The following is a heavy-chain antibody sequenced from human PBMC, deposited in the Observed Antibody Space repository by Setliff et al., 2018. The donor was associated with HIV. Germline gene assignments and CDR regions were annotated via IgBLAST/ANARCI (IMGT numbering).Heavy chain of an antibody. CDR3: ARLGGAYDYVWGSYRHNSYYFDY. V-gene: IGHV1-46*01. Sequence: ASVKVSCKASGYSFTSYYVHWVRQAPGQGLEWMGIINPSGGTTSYAQKFQGRVTMTRDTSTSTAYMGLSRLRSDDTAVYYCARLGGAYDYVWGSYRHNSYYFDYWGQGTLVTVSS. D-gene: IGHD3-16*02. CDR2: INPSGGTT. J-gene: IGHJ4*02. CDR1: GYSFTSYY.